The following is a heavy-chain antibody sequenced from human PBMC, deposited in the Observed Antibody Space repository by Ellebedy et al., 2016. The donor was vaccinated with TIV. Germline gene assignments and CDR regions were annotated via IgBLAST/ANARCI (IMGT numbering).Heavy chain of an antibody. CDR2: ISWNSGSI. D-gene: IGHD2-15*01. V-gene: IGHV3-9*01. CDR3: AKDLGYCSGGSCYSFDY. Sequence: GGSLRLSXAASGFTFDDYAMHWVRQDPGKGLEWVSGISWNSGSIGYADSVKGRFTISRDNAKNSLYLQMNSLRAEDTALYYCAKDLGYCSGGSCYSFDYWGQGTLVTVSS. CDR1: GFTFDDYA. J-gene: IGHJ4*02.